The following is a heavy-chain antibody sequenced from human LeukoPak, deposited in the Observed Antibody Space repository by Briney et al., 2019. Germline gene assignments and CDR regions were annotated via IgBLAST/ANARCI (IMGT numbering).Heavy chain of an antibody. Sequence: SVKVSCKASGDTFSSYDISWVRQAPGQGLEWMGGIIPNIGTTNYAQKFQGRVTITTDASTSTAYMELSSLRSEDTAVYYCALGYSCTYKSDYWGQGTLVTVSS. CDR1: GDTFSSYD. V-gene: IGHV1-69*05. D-gene: IGHD5-18*01. CDR2: IIPNIGTT. J-gene: IGHJ4*02. CDR3: ALGYSCTYKSDY.